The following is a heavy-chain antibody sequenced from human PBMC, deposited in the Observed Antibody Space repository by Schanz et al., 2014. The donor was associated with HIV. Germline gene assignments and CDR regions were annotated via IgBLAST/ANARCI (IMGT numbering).Heavy chain of an antibody. CDR2: ISESGGRT. Sequence: EVQLLESGGGLEQPGGSLRLSCAASGFNFNNYAMTWVRQAPGKGQEWVSSISESGGRTYYADSVTGRFTISRDNSKNTLYLQMTTLRIDDTAVYYCAKPEYDSRGSSQSHFDYWGQGTLVTVSS. D-gene: IGHD3-22*01. CDR1: GFNFNNYA. V-gene: IGHV3-23*01. J-gene: IGHJ4*02. CDR3: AKPEYDSRGSSQSHFDY.